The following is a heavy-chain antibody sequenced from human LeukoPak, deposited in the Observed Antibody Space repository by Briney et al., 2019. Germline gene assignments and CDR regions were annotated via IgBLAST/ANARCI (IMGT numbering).Heavy chain of an antibody. Sequence: GGSLRLSCAASGFTFSSYAMSWVRQAPGKGLEWVSAISGSGGSTYYADSVKGRFTISRDNSKNTLYLQMNSLRAEDTAVYYCARDRSAQQLWFPNWFDPWGQGTLVTVSS. CDR1: GFTFSSYA. V-gene: IGHV3-23*01. CDR2: ISGSGGST. J-gene: IGHJ5*02. CDR3: ARDRSAQQLWFPNWFDP. D-gene: IGHD6-13*01.